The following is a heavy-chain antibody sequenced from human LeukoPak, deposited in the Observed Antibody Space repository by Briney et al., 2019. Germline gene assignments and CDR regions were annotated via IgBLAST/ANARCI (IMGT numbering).Heavy chain of an antibody. D-gene: IGHD2-15*01. CDR2: ISSRSSTI. V-gene: IGHV3-48*04. J-gene: IGHJ4*02. CDR1: GFSFSSVS. CDR3: ARVLAGATYFDF. Sequence: GSLILSCAASGFSFSSVSMSWARQPPGKGLEWVSYISSRSSTIYYADSVKGRFTVSRDDAKNSLYLQMNSLRAEDTAVYYCARVLAGATYFDFWGQGSLVTVSS.